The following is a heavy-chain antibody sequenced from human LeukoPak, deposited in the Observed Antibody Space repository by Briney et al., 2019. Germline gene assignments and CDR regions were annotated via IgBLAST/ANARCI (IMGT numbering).Heavy chain of an antibody. CDR1: GFTFRDYH. Sequence: GGSLRLSCAASGFTFRDYHMSWIRQAPGKGLEWVAYISNDGYTTKYADSVTGRFTISRDNAKGSLFLLLDSLRVEDTAVYYCTRPSGRASANAEYYLHWGQVTPVTVSS. D-gene: IGHD6-19*01. CDR3: TRPSGRASANAEYYLH. J-gene: IGHJ1*01. V-gene: IGHV3-11*01. CDR2: ISNDGYTT.